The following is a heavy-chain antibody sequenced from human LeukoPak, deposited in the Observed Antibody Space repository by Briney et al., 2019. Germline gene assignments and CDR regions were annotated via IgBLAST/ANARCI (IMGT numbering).Heavy chain of an antibody. Sequence: GGSLRLPCVASGFRFGRDWISWVRQAPGKGLEWVACVKQDGTEKNYVVSVWGRFTVSVDNGKNSLYLQMNSLRAEDTAKYYCATLDSTKSVLWGRGTAVIVSS. CDR1: GFRFGRDW. CDR3: ATLDSTKSVL. D-gene: IGHD2-2*01. J-gene: IGHJ1*01. CDR2: VKQDGTEK. V-gene: IGHV3-7*01.